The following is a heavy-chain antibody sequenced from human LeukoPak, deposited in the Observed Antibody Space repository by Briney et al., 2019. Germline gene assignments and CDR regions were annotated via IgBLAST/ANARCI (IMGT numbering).Heavy chain of an antibody. D-gene: IGHD3-22*01. CDR1: GFTFSTYW. Sequence: PGGSLRLSCAASGFTFSTYWMSWVRQAPGKGLEWVSAISGSGGSTYYADSVKGRFTISRDNSKNTLYLQMNSLRAEDTAVYYCAKDYYYDSSGYPRYFDYWGQGTLVTVSS. J-gene: IGHJ4*02. V-gene: IGHV3-23*01. CDR2: ISGSGGST. CDR3: AKDYYYDSSGYPRYFDY.